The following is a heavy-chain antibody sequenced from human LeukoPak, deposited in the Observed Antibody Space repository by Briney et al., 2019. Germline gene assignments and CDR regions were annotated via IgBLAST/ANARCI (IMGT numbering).Heavy chain of an antibody. J-gene: IGHJ6*03. CDR1: GFTVSSNY. V-gene: IGHV3-53*01. Sequence: PGGSLRLSCAASGFTVSSNYMSWVRQAPGKGLEWVSVIYSGGSTYYADSVKGRLTISRDNSKNTLYLQMNSLRAEDTAVYYCAKSGTYCGGDCYFRGSGGHYYYMDVWGKGTTVTISS. CDR3: AKSGTYCGGDCYFRGSGGHYYYMDV. D-gene: IGHD2-21*02. CDR2: IYSGGST.